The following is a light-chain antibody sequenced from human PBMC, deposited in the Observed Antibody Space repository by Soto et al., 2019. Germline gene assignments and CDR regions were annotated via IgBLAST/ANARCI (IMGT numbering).Light chain of an antibody. V-gene: IGLV2-11*01. J-gene: IGLJ1*01. Sequence: QYVLTQPRSVSGSPGQSVTISCTGTSSDVGGYNYVSWYQQHPDKAPKVMIYDVTKRPSGVPDRFSGSKSGNTASLTISGLQAEDEADYYCCSYAGSYIYVFGTGTKVTVL. CDR1: SSDVGGYNY. CDR3: CSYAGSYIYV. CDR2: DVT.